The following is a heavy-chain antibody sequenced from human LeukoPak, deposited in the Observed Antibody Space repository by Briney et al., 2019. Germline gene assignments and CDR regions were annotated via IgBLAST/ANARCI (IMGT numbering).Heavy chain of an antibody. V-gene: IGHV4-39*07. CDR3: ARDQDSSSSPWFDP. CDR1: GGSISSSSYY. D-gene: IGHD6-6*01. J-gene: IGHJ5*02. Sequence: PSETLSLTCTVSGGSISSSSYYWGWIRQPPGKGLEWIGSIYYSGSTYYNPSLKSRVTISVDTSKNQFSLKLSSVTAADTAVYYCARDQDSSSSPWFDPWGQGTLVTVSS. CDR2: IYYSGST.